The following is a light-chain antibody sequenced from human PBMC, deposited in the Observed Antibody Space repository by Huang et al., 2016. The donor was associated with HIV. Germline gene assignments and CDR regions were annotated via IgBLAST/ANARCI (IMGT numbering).Light chain of an antibody. Sequence: EIVLTQSPATLSLFPGEGATLSCRASQSVGTNLAWYQQKPGQAPRLLMYDASTRATGVQARFRGSGSGTEFTLTITRLLSEDCAVYYCQHYDNWPPFTFGPGTRVDIK. CDR2: DAS. CDR1: QSVGTN. CDR3: QHYDNWPPFT. J-gene: IGKJ3*01. V-gene: IGKV3-15*01.